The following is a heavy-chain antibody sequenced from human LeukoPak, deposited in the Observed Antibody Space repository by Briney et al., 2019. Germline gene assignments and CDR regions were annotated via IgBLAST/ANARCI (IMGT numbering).Heavy chain of an antibody. CDR3: ARIMGGYYGSGSYYPPPFFDY. V-gene: IGHV3-21*01. J-gene: IGHJ4*02. Sequence: GGSLRLSCAASGFAFSSYSMNWVRQAPGKGLEWVSSISSTSSYIYYADSVKGRFTISRGNAKNSLYLQMNSLRAEDTAVYYCARIMGGYYGSGSYYPPPFFDYWGQGTLVTVSS. D-gene: IGHD3-10*01. CDR2: ISSTSSYI. CDR1: GFAFSSYS.